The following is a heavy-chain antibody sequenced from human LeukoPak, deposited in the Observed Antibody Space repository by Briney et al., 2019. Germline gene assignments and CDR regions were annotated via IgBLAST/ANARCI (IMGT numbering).Heavy chain of an antibody. J-gene: IGHJ4*02. D-gene: IGHD4-17*01. V-gene: IGHV1-69*13. CDR2: IIPMFGTA. CDR3: ATDHGDSEDYYFDY. CDR1: GGTFSNYE. Sequence: ASVKVSCKASGGTFSNYEISWVRQAPGQGLEWMGGIIPMFGTANYAQKFQGRVTITADESTSTAYMELSSLRSEDTAVYYCATDHGDSEDYYFDYWGQGTLVTVSS.